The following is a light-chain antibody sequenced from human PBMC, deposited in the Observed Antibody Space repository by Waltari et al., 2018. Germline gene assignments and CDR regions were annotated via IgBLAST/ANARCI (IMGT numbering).Light chain of an antibody. CDR1: QSVANY. CDR3: QRYSNSPLT. CDR2: GAS. V-gene: IGKV3-11*01. Sequence: VILTQSPATLSLSPGERATLSCRASQSVANYLAWYQQKPGQAPRLLIYGASSLATGIPDRISGTGSGTDFTLTISSLEPEDFAVYFCQRYSNSPLTFGGGTKVEIK. J-gene: IGKJ4*01.